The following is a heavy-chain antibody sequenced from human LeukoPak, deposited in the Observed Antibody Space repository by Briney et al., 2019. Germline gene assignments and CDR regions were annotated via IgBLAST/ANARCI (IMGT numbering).Heavy chain of an antibody. CDR1: GYTFTSYG. Sequence: ASVKVSCKASGYTFTSYGISWVRQAPGQGLEWKGWIGAYNGNTNYAQKLQGRVTMTTDTSTSTAYMELRSLRSDDTAAYYCAGEQARLGWYGTYFDNWGQGTLVTVSS. D-gene: IGHD6-19*01. CDR3: AGEQARLGWYGTYFDN. CDR2: IGAYNGNT. J-gene: IGHJ4*02. V-gene: IGHV1-18*01.